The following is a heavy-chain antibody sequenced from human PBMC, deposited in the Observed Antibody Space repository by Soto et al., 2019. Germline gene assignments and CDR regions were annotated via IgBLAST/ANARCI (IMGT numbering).Heavy chain of an antibody. D-gene: IGHD6-13*01. J-gene: IGHJ3*01. V-gene: IGHV4-31*03. CDR3: VREGKPAAGPDAFDC. CDR2: IDYIGRA. CDR1: GGSISSDNYF. Sequence: TLSLTCTVSGGSISSDNYFWSWIRQHPGKGLESIGYIDYIGRAYYNPSLKSRVTTSVDTSKNQFSLRLSSVTVADTATYYCVREGKPAAGPDAFDCRGQGTVVTVSS.